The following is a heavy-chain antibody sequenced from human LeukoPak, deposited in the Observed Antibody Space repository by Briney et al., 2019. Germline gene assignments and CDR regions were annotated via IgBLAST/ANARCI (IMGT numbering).Heavy chain of an antibody. D-gene: IGHD6-13*01. Sequence: PSETLSLTCTVSGGSISSYYWSWIRQPPGKGLEWIGYIYYSGSTNYNPSLKSRVTISVDTSKNQFSLKLSSVTAADTAVYYCARRIADSYYYYYYMDVWGKGTTVTISS. CDR2: IYYSGST. J-gene: IGHJ6*03. CDR1: GGSISSYY. CDR3: ARRIADSYYYYYYMDV. V-gene: IGHV4-59*12.